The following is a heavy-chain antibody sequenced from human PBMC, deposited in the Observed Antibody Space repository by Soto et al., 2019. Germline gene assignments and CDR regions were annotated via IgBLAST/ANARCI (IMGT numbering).Heavy chain of an antibody. CDR3: ARGWLQFRYFDY. J-gene: IGHJ4*02. V-gene: IGHV4-31*03. CDR2: IYYSGST. Sequence: SETLSLTCTVSGGSISSGGYYWSWIRQHPGKGLEWIGYIYYSGSTYYNPSLKSRVTISVDTSKNQFSLKLSSVTAADTAVYYCARGWLQFRYFDYWGQGTLVTVSS. CDR1: GGSISSGGYY. D-gene: IGHD5-12*01.